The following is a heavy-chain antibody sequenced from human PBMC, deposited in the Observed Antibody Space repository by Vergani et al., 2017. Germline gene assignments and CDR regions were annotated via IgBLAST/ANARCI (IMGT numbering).Heavy chain of an antibody. CDR1: EFTFSNYA. Sequence: EVQLLESGGGLVQPGGSLRLTCAASEFTFSNYAMNWVRQAPGKGLEWVAFIRNKAYGGTTEYAASVKGRFTISRDDSKRLAYLQLSGLKTEDTAVYFCSRGRGYSFGYSDYWGQGTRVTVSS. V-gene: IGHV3-49*04. CDR2: IRNKAYGGTT. CDR3: SRGRGYSFGYSDY. J-gene: IGHJ4*02. D-gene: IGHD5-18*01.